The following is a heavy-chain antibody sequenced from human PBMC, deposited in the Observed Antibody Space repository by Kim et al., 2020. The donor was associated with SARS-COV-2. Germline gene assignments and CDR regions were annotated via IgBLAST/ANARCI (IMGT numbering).Heavy chain of an antibody. D-gene: IGHD3-10*01. J-gene: IGHJ4*02. CDR3: VRQEESLRGVFCGY. Sequence: GEALKISCKGSGYSFTNYWIGWVRQMPGKGLEWMGIIYPGDSDTRYSPSFQGQVAISADKSTSTAYLQWSSLKASDTAMYYCVRQEESLRGVFCGYWGQGTLVTVSS. CDR1: GYSFTNYW. CDR2: IYPGDSDT. V-gene: IGHV5-51*01.